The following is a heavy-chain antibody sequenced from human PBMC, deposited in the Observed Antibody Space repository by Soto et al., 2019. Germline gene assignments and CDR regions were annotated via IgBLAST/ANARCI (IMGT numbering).Heavy chain of an antibody. CDR2: ISSSSSYI. D-gene: IGHD6-13*01. CDR1: GFTFNSYS. J-gene: IGHJ6*03. V-gene: IGHV3-21*01. Sequence: EVQLVESGGGLVKPGGSLRLSCAASGFTFNSYSMNWVRQAPGKGLEWVSSISSSSSYIYYADSVKGRFTISRDNAKNSLYLQMNSLRAEDTAVYYCASTNSRSYYMDVWGKGTTVTVSS. CDR3: ASTNSRSYYMDV.